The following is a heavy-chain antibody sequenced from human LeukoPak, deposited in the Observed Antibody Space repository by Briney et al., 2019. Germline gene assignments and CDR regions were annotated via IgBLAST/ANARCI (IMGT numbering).Heavy chain of an antibody. J-gene: IGHJ4*02. V-gene: IGHV3-21*01. CDR1: GFTFSIYS. CDR3: ARAPSRALLDY. CDR2: ITSRSSHI. Sequence: HPGGSLRLSCEASGFTFSIYSISWFRQAPGKGLEWVSSITSRSSHIYYADSVKGRFTIFRDNARNSLYLQMNNLRAEDAAVYYCARAPSRALLDYWGQGTLVTVSS.